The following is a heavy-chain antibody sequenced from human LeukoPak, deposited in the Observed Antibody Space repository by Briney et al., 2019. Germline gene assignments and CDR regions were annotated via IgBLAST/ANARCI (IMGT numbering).Heavy chain of an antibody. CDR2: IYGGVNT. J-gene: IGHJ4*02. CDR3: AKSPKTGFLFDY. D-gene: IGHD1-1*01. CDR1: GFTFSSYW. V-gene: IGHV3-66*01. Sequence: GGSLRLSCAASGFTFSSYWMHWVRQAPGKGLEWVSVIYGGVNTVYADSVQGRFTISRDNSKNTLYLQMSSLRAEDTAVYYCAKSPKTGFLFDYWGKGTLVTVSS.